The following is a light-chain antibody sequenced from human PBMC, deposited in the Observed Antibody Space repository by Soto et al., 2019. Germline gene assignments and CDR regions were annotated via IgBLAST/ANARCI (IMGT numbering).Light chain of an antibody. V-gene: IGKV3-15*01. CDR3: QQYNNWPPRGT. J-gene: IGKJ1*01. Sequence: EIVMTQSPATLSMSPGERGTLSCRASQSVSSNLAWYQQKPGQAPRLLIYGASTRATGIPARFSGSGSGTEFTLTISSLQSEDFAVYYCQQYNNWPPRGTFGQGTKVEIK. CDR2: GAS. CDR1: QSVSSN.